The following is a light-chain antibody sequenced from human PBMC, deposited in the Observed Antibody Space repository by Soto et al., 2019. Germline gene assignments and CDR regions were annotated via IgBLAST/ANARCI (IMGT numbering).Light chain of an antibody. Sequence: SYELTQPPSVSVAPGKTARISCGGNNIGSYSVHWYQQKPGQAPVLVIYYDSDRPSGIPERFSGSNSGNTATLTISRVGAGDEADYYCQVWDSSSDLVFGAGTKVTVL. CDR3: QVWDSSSDLV. J-gene: IGLJ3*02. CDR2: YDS. CDR1: NIGSYS. V-gene: IGLV3-21*04.